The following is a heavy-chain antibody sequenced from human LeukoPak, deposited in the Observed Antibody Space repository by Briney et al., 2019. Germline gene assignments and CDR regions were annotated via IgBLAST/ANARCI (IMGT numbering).Heavy chain of an antibody. Sequence: GGSLRLSCAASGFTFTDYAMHWVRQAPGKGLEWVSSISSSSSYIYYADSVKGRFTISRDNAKNSLYLQMNSLRAEDTAVYYCARDNGVATIGNYWGQGTLVTVSS. V-gene: IGHV3-21*01. CDR3: ARDNGVATIGNY. CDR1: GFTFTDYA. CDR2: ISSSSSYI. D-gene: IGHD5-12*01. J-gene: IGHJ4*02.